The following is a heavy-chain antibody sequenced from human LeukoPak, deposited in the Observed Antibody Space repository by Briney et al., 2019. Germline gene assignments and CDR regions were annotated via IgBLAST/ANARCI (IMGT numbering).Heavy chain of an antibody. D-gene: IGHD2-15*01. CDR3: AREGYCSSGNCYSDY. V-gene: IGHV3-7*01. CDR1: GFTFKTYW. Sequence: PGGSLRLSCAASGFTFKTYWMSWVRQAPGKGREWVANINQDGSEKYYVDSVKGRFTISRDNDKNSLYLQMNSLRAEDTAVYYCAREGYCSSGNCYSDYWGQGTLVTVSS. J-gene: IGHJ4*02. CDR2: INQDGSEK.